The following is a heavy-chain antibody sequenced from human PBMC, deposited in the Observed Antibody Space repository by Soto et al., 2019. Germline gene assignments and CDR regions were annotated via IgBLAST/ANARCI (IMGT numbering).Heavy chain of an antibody. CDR1: GFSLSTGGVG. D-gene: IGHD2-21*01. CDR2: IYWDDDQ. Sequence: QITLKESGPTLVKPTQTLTLTCTFSGFSLSTGGVGVGWIRQPPGKALEWLGFIYWDDDQRYSPSLKSRLTIXKXXSKNQVVLTMTNMDPVDTPTYYCAHTPFFGDKLDFWGQGTLVTVSS. J-gene: IGHJ4*02. V-gene: IGHV2-5*02. CDR3: AHTPFFGDKLDF.